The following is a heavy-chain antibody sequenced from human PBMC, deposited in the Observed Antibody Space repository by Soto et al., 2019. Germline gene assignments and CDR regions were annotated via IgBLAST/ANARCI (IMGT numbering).Heavy chain of an antibody. Sequence: SVKVSCKASGGTFSTFGISWVRQAPGQGLEWMGGIIPFFGTARYSQKFEDRITITADESTNTVYMDLRSLASEDTAIYYCAKSAPMDAGDKYYYDFWGQGALVTVS. CDR2: IIPFFGTA. CDR1: GGTFSTFG. D-gene: IGHD4-17*01. J-gene: IGHJ4*02. V-gene: IGHV1-69*13. CDR3: AKSAPMDAGDKYYYDF.